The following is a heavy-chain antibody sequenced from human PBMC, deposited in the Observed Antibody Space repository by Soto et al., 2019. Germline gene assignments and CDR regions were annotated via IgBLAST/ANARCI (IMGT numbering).Heavy chain of an antibody. CDR1: GGSFSGYY. CDR2: INHSGST. J-gene: IGHJ6*02. CDR3: ASRIPRGAGTAYFYYYYGMDV. Sequence: KTSETLSLTCAVYGGSFSGYYWIWIRQPPGKGLEWIGEINHSGSTNYNPSLKSRVTISVDTSKNQFSLKLSSVTAADTAVYYCASRIPRGAGTAYFYYYYGMDVWGQGTTVTVSS. V-gene: IGHV4-34*01. D-gene: IGHD1-1*01.